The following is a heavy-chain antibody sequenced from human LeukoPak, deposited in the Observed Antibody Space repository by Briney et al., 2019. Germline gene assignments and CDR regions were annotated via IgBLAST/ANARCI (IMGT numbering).Heavy chain of an antibody. Sequence: ASVKVSCKVSGYTLTELSMHWVRQAPGKGLEWMGGFDPEDGETIYAQKFQGRVTMTEDTSTDTAYMELSSLRSEDTAVYYCATGVTQQQLVSVFRYYYYYYMDVWGKGTTVTVSS. D-gene: IGHD6-13*01. CDR1: GYTLTELS. J-gene: IGHJ6*03. V-gene: IGHV1-24*01. CDR2: FDPEDGET. CDR3: ATGVTQQQLVSVFRYYYYYYMDV.